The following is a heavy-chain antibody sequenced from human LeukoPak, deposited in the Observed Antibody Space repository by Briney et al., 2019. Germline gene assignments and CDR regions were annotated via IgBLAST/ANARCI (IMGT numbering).Heavy chain of an antibody. V-gene: IGHV3-48*04. CDR1: GFPLSSYS. D-gene: IGHD1-1*01. CDR2: ISSSSITI. Sequence: GGSLRLSCAVSGFPLSSYSINWVRQAPGKGLEWVSYISSSSITIYYADSVKGRFTISRDNAKNSLYLQMDSLRAEDTAVYFCATGRNWHFDYWGQGTLVTVSS. CDR3: ATGRNWHFDY. J-gene: IGHJ4*02.